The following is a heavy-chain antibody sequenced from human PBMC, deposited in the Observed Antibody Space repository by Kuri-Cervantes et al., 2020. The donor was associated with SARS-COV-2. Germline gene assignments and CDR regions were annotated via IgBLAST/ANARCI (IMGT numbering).Heavy chain of an antibody. CDR3: ARSTPFRRLVVXXQGGAFDI. CDR1: GYTFTGYY. CDR2: INPNSGGT. V-gene: IGHV1-2*04. Sequence: ASVKVSCKASGYTFTGYYMHWVRQAPGQGLKWMGWINPNSGGTNYAQKFQGWVTMTRDTSISTVYMELSRLRSDDTAVYYCARSTPFRRLVVXXQGGAFDIWGQGTMVTVSS. D-gene: IGHD3-22*01. J-gene: IGHJ3*02.